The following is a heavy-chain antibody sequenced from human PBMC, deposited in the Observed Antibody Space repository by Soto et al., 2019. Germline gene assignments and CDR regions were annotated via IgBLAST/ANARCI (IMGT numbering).Heavy chain of an antibody. CDR2: ISSGSSNI. V-gene: IGHV3-21*01. CDR3: ASVTVVAGNFDF. J-gene: IGHJ4*02. D-gene: IGHD2-15*01. Sequence: EVQLVESGGGLVKPGGSLTLSCAGSGFAFRSYNMNWVRQPPGQGLEWVAAISSGSSNIYYADSVKGRFTISRDNARDSLYLQMDSLRAEDSAVYYCASVTVVAGNFDFWGQGPLLTVSS. CDR1: GFAFRSYN.